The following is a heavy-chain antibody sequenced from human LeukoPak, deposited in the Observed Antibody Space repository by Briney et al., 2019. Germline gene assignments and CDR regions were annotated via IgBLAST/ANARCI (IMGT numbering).Heavy chain of an antibody. CDR2: ISSSSSYI. CDR1: GFTFSSYS. J-gene: IGHJ4*02. CDR3: AREGYCSSTSCYFFDY. Sequence: GGSLRLSCAASGFTFSSYSMNWVRQAPGKGLEWVSSISSSSSYIYYADSVKGRFTISRDNAKNSLYLRMNSLRAEDTAVYYCAREGYCSSTSCYFFDYWGQGTLVTVSS. D-gene: IGHD2-2*01. V-gene: IGHV3-21*01.